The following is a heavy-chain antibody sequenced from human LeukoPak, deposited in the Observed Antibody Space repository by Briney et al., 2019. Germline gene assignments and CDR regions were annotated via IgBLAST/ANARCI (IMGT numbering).Heavy chain of an antibody. Sequence: GGSLRLSCAASGFTFNTYAMSWVRQAPGKGLEWVSSISEDGESTYYADSVKGRFTISRDNSKNTLYLQLNSLRVNDTAVYYCVNGDTAMNWGQGTLVPVSS. CDR2: ISEDGEST. D-gene: IGHD5-18*01. CDR3: VNGDTAMN. J-gene: IGHJ4*02. CDR1: GFTFNTYA. V-gene: IGHV3-23*01.